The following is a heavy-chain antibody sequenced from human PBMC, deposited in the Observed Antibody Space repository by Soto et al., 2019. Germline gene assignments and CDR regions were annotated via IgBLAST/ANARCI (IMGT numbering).Heavy chain of an antibody. J-gene: IGHJ3*02. CDR2: IGGTIKTI. CDR3: AAWSRNAFDI. Sequence: EVQLVESGGGLVQPGGSLRLSCAASGFNFNIYSLNWVRQAPGKGLEWISYIGGTIKTIYYADSVQGRFTISRDNAKKSLYLQMNSLRVEDTAVYYCAAWSRNAFDIWGQGTMVTVSS. V-gene: IGHV3-48*04. D-gene: IGHD2-15*01. CDR1: GFNFNIYS.